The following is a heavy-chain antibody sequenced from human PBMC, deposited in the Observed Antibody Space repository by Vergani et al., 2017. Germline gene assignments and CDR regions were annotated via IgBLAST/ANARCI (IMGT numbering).Heavy chain of an antibody. CDR3: ARDTLPYSSGWYQNWFDP. Sequence: EVQLLESGGGLVQPGGSLRLSCAASGFTFSSYAMSWVRQAPGKGLEWVSAISGSGGSTYYADSVKGRFTISRDNSKNTLYLQMNSLRAEDTAVYYCARDTLPYSSGWYQNWFDPWGQGTLVTVSS. V-gene: IGHV3-23*01. CDR2: ISGSGGST. J-gene: IGHJ5*02. D-gene: IGHD6-19*01. CDR1: GFTFSSYA.